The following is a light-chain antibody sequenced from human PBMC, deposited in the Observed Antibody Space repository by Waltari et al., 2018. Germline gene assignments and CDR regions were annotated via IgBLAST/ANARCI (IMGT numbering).Light chain of an antibody. CDR2: WAS. CDR1: QSILYSHNNKNY. CDR3: QQYYDKPYS. J-gene: IGKJ2*03. V-gene: IGKV4-1*01. Sequence: DIVMTQSPDSLAVSLGERATINCKSSQSILYSHNNKNYLAWYQQRPGQPPKLLFYWASTRESGVPDRFIGSGSGTAFTLTINSLQAEDVAVYYCQQYYDKPYSFGQGTKLEIK.